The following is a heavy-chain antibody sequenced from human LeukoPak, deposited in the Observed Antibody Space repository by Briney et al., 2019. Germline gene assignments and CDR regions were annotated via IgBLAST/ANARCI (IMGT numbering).Heavy chain of an antibody. CDR1: GFTFSSYS. CDR3: ARDVGGYAFDY. J-gene: IGHJ4*02. D-gene: IGHD5-12*01. V-gene: IGHV3-30*03. CDR2: MSYDGSHK. Sequence: PGRSLRLSCAASGFTFSSYSMSWVRQAPGKGLEWVAVMSYDGSHKYHADSVKGRFTISRDNSKNTLYLQMNSLRAEDTAIYYCARDVGGYAFDYWGQGTLVTVSS.